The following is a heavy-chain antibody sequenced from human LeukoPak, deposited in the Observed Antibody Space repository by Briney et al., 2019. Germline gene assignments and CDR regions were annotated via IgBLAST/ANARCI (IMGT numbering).Heavy chain of an antibody. Sequence: PSETLSLTCGVSGVSISWNNWWSWVRQPPGKGLEWIGEIYHSGNTNYNPSLKSRVTISVGKSKNQFSLRLNSVTAADTAVYYCGRGLQVKQFYGSGSLSPIVYWGQGTLVTVSS. CDR3: GRGLQVKQFYGSGSLSPIVY. D-gene: IGHD3-10*01. CDR1: GVSISWNNW. CDR2: IYHSGNT. V-gene: IGHV4-4*02. J-gene: IGHJ4*02.